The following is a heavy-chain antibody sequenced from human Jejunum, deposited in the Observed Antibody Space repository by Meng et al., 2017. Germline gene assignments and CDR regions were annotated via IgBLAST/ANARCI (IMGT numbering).Heavy chain of an antibody. CDR2: IYSDGQT. Sequence: EWQLVKTEGGLIQPGGSLRLSCAASGFTVSSNFMSWVRQSPVRGLEWVSVIYSDGQTFYSDSVRGRFTISRDNSKNTVYLQMNSLRVEDTAIYYCVRAINWYYEDWGQGTLVTVSS. CDR3: VRAINWYYED. CDR1: GFTVSSNF. V-gene: IGHV3-53*02. J-gene: IGHJ4*02.